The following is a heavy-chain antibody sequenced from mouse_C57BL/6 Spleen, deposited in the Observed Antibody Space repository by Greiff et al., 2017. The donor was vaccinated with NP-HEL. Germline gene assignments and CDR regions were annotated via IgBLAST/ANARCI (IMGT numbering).Heavy chain of an antibody. J-gene: IGHJ2*01. CDR1: GYTFTSYW. D-gene: IGHD1-1*01. Sequence: QVQLKQPGTELVKPGASVKLSCKASGYTFTSYWMHWVKQRPGQGLEWIGNINPSNGGTNYNEKFKSKATLTEDKSSSTAYMQLSSLTSEDSAVYYCARGRAYYYGSSSFDYWGQGTTLTVSS. V-gene: IGHV1-53*01. CDR2: INPSNGGT. CDR3: ARGRAYYYGSSSFDY.